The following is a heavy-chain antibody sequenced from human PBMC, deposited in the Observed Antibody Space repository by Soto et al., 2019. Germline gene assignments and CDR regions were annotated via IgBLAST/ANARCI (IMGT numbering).Heavy chain of an antibody. CDR3: ARENWFFDY. Sequence: LRLSCAASGFSFEIYWMGWVRQATGKGLEWVANINPDGSGEYYLDSVKGRFTISRDNAKNSVYLQMNSLVGDDTAVYYCARENWFFDYWGQGTPVTVSS. CDR1: GFSFEIYW. D-gene: IGHD3-10*01. J-gene: IGHJ4*02. CDR2: INPDGSGE. V-gene: IGHV3-7*01.